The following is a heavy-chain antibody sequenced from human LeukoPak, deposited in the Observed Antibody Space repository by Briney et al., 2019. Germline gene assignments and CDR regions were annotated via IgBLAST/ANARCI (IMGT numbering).Heavy chain of an antibody. CDR3: ARALAVAGEDAFDI. Sequence: PSETLSLTCTVSGGSISSYYWSWIRQPAGKGLEWIGRIYTSGSTNYNPSLKSRVTISVDTSKNQFSLKLSSVTAADTAVYYCARALAVAGEDAFDIWGQGTMVTVSS. J-gene: IGHJ3*02. V-gene: IGHV4-4*07. CDR2: IYTSGST. CDR1: GGSISSYY. D-gene: IGHD6-19*01.